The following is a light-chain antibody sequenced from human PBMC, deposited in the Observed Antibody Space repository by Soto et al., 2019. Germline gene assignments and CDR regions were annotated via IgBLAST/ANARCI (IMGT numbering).Light chain of an antibody. CDR1: QSISSY. V-gene: IGKV1-39*01. CDR2: AAS. Sequence: DIQMTQSPSSLSESVGDRFTITCRASQSISSYVNWYQQKPGKAPKLRSDAASSLQSGVPSRGSGRGAWTDCTLTISSLQPEDFATYYCQQSYSTPITFGQGTRLEIK. J-gene: IGKJ5*01. CDR3: QQSYSTPIT.